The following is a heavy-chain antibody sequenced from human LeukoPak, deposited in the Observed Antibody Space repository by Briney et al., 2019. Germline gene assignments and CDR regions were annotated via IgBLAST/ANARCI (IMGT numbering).Heavy chain of an antibody. CDR3: ARHIATSGSYVDY. CDR2: IYYSGST. Sequence: PSETLSLTCTVSGGSISSSSYYWGWIRQPPGKGLEWIGSIYYSGSTYYNPSLKSRVTISVDTSKNQFSLKLSSVTAADTAVYYCARHIATSGSYVDYWGQETLVTVSS. CDR1: GGSISSSSYY. V-gene: IGHV4-39*01. J-gene: IGHJ4*02. D-gene: IGHD1-26*01.